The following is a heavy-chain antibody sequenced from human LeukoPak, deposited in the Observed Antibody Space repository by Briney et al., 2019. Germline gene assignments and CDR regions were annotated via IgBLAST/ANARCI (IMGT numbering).Heavy chain of an antibody. V-gene: IGHV3-74*01. CDR1: GFTFSKYW. J-gene: IGHJ4*02. D-gene: IGHD6-19*01. Sequence: GGTPRLSCAASGFTFSKYWMLWVRQAPGQGLKNVTRINTDGTVTTYADSVKGRFTVSRDNADNTMFLQMNSVRDEDTAVYYCATKQWLAPPPDSWGQGTPVTVSS. CDR3: ATKQWLAPPPDS. CDR2: INTDGTVT.